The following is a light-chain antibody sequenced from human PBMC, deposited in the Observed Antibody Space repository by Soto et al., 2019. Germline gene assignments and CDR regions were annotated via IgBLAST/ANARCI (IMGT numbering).Light chain of an antibody. CDR2: GAS. J-gene: IGKJ1*01. V-gene: IGKV3-15*01. CDR3: QQYNNWPPRT. Sequence: EVVLTQSPGTLSLSPVERVTLSCRASQSVGSSYLAWYQQKPGQAPRLLIYGASTRATGIPARFSGSGSGTEFTLTISSLQSEDFAVYYCQQYNNWPPRTFGQGTKVDIK. CDR1: QSVGSSY.